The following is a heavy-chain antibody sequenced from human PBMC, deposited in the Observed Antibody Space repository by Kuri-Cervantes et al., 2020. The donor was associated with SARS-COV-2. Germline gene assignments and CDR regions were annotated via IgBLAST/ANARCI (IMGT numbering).Heavy chain of an antibody. Sequence: GESLKISCAASGSTFSNAWMSWVRQAPGKGLEWVSYISSSSSTIYYADSVKGRFTISRDNAKNSLYLQMNSLRAEDTALYYCAKIDYGDYGSSFDYWGQGTLVTVSS. CDR2: ISSSSSTI. J-gene: IGHJ4*02. CDR1: GSTFSNAW. CDR3: AKIDYGDYGSSFDY. D-gene: IGHD4-17*01. V-gene: IGHV3-48*04.